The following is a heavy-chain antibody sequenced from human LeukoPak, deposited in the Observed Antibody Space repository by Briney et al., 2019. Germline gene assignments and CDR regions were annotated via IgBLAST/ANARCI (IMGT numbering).Heavy chain of an antibody. CDR2: ISGRGDNI. V-gene: IGHV3-23*01. D-gene: IGHD4-17*01. CDR3: TRDLGGYGDYGTNFDY. J-gene: IGHJ4*02. CDR1: GFTFSTYA. Sequence: GGSLRLSCAASGFTFSTYAMSWVRQAPGKGLKWVSEISGRGDNIYYTDSVKGRFTISRDNAKKSLFLQMNSLRAEDTAVYYCTRDLGGYGDYGTNFDYWGQGTLVTVSS.